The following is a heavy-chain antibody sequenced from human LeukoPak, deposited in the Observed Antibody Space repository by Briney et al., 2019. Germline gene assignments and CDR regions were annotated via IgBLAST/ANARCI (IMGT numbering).Heavy chain of an antibody. Sequence: ASVKVSCKVSGYTLTELSMHWVRQAPGKGLEWMGGFDPEDGETIYAQKFQGRVTMTEDTSTDTAYMELTRLRSDDTAVYYCARSPHILTGENFDYWGQGTLVTVSS. CDR2: FDPEDGET. D-gene: IGHD3-9*01. J-gene: IGHJ4*02. CDR3: ARSPHILTGENFDY. CDR1: GYTLTELS. V-gene: IGHV1-24*01.